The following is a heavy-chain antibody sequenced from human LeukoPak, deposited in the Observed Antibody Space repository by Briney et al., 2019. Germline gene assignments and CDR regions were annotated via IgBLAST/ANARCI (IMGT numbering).Heavy chain of an antibody. CDR1: GFTFSSYG. CDR3: AKDRRPVYYDFWSGYGY. V-gene: IGHV3-30*18. Sequence: GRSLRLSCAASGFTFSSYGMHWVRQAPGKGLEGVAVISYDGSNKYYADSVKGRFTISRDNSKNTLYLHMNSLRAEDTAVYYCAKDRRPVYYDFWSGYGYWGQGTLVTVSS. J-gene: IGHJ4*02. CDR2: ISYDGSNK. D-gene: IGHD3-3*01.